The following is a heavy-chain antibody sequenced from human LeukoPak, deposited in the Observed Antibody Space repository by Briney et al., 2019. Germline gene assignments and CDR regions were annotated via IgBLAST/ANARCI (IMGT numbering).Heavy chain of an antibody. CDR3: ASSMGFWNAEFTSITD. V-gene: IGHV3-23*01. Sequence: PGGSLRLSCAASGFTFSSYSMNWARQPPGKGLEWVSAINSGGGVTYYADSVKGRFTIYRDNSEKTLFLQMASLRAEDTAVYFCASSMGFWNAEFTSITDWGQGTKVTVSS. D-gene: IGHD1-1*01. J-gene: IGHJ4*02. CDR2: INSGGGVT. CDR1: GFTFSSYS.